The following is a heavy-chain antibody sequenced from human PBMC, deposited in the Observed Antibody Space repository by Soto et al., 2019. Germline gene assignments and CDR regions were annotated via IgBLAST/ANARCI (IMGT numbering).Heavy chain of an antibody. V-gene: IGHV1-18*01. Sequence: QVHLVQSGVEVKTPGASVKVSCQASGYTFFTYDISWVRQAPGQGLEWIGWISTYSGDTKYAQKDQGRVTMNTYTYMTTASLELRSLSYDDTAVYYCARHHGTTTSENWFDPWGQGTLVTVSS. D-gene: IGHD3-3*01. CDR1: GYTFFTYD. CDR3: ARHHGTTTSENWFDP. CDR2: ISTYSGDT. J-gene: IGHJ5*02.